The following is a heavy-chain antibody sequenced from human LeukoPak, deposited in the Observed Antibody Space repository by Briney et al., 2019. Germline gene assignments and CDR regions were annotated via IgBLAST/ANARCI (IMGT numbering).Heavy chain of an antibody. Sequence: GGSLRLSCAASGFTFSSYAMMWVRQAPGKGLERVSDISASGDNTYYADSAKGRFTISRDNSKSTLYMQMNSLRAEDTAVYYRASGGGYGDNDYWGQGTLVTVSS. V-gene: IGHV3-23*01. CDR3: ASGGGYGDNDY. CDR1: GFTFSSYA. J-gene: IGHJ4*02. D-gene: IGHD3-22*01. CDR2: ISASGDNT.